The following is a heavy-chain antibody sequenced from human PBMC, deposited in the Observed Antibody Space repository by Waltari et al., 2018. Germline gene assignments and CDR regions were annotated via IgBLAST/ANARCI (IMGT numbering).Heavy chain of an antibody. Sequence: QLQLQESGPGLVKPSETLSLTCTVSGGSISTIGYYWAWVRQPPGKGLEWIGTIYHSGTTYYNPSPESRVTISVDTSRNQFSLKLRSVTAADTAVYYCARHGGYFSNFDYWGQGTLVTVSS. CDR1: GGSISTIGYY. CDR3: ARHGGYFSNFDY. V-gene: IGHV4-39*01. D-gene: IGHD2-21*01. CDR2: IYHSGTT. J-gene: IGHJ4*02.